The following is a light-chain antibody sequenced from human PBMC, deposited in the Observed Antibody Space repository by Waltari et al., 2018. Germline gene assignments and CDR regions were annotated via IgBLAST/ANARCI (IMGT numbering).Light chain of an antibody. CDR2: DGS. CDR3: QVWESGVV. V-gene: IGLV3-21*02. CDR1: RIGSKS. Sequence: SYVLTQPPSVSVAPGQTARITCGGDRIGSKSVHWYQQKPGQAPVLVVFDGSDRPLGSSERFAGSISGPTATRTIGRVEAGDEADYYWQVWESGVVFGGGTKLTVL. J-gene: IGLJ2*01.